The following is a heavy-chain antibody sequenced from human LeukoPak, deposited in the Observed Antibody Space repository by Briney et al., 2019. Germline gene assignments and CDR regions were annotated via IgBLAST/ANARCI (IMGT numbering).Heavy chain of an antibody. V-gene: IGHV1-2*06. J-gene: IGHJ5*02. CDR1: GYTFTGYY. CDR2: VNPNNGVL. Sequence: ASVKVSCKASGYTFTGYYMHWVRQAPGQGLEWMGRVNPNNGVLNYAQKFQGRVTMTRDTAVSTFYMELSSLRSDDTAVYFCAREVGYSSSYYGRFDPWGQGTLVIVSS. D-gene: IGHD2-2*01. CDR3: AREVGYSSSYYGRFDP.